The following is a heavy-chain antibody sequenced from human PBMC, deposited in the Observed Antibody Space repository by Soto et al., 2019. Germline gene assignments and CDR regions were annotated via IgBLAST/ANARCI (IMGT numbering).Heavy chain of an antibody. Sequence: QVQLVQSGAEVKKPGSSVKVSCKASGGTFSSYAISWVRQAPGQGLEWMGGIIPIFGTANYAQKFQGSVTITADESTSTAYMELSSLGSEDTAVYYCAREVVVAATGWFDPWGQGTLVTVSS. J-gene: IGHJ5*02. CDR1: GGTFSSYA. CDR2: IIPIFGTA. D-gene: IGHD2-15*01. CDR3: AREVVVAATGWFDP. V-gene: IGHV1-69*12.